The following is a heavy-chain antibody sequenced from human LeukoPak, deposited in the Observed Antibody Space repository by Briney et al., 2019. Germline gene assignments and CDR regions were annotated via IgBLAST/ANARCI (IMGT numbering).Heavy chain of an antibody. CDR3: ARGIAAAGRRAPYEYYYYGMDV. D-gene: IGHD6-13*01. V-gene: IGHV3-30*01. Sequence: PGRSLRLSCAASGFTFSSYAMHWVRQAPGKGLEWVAVISYDGSNKYYADSVKGRFTISRDNSKNTLYLQMNSLRAEDTAVYYCARGIAAAGRRAPYEYYYYGMDVWGQGTTVTVSS. CDR2: ISYDGSNK. J-gene: IGHJ6*02. CDR1: GFTFSSYA.